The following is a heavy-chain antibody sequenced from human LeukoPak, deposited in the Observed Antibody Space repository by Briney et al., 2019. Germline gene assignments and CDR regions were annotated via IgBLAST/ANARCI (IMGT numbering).Heavy chain of an antibody. CDR2: FDPEDGET. Sequence: ASVKVSCKVSGHTLTELSMHWVRQAPGKGLEWMGGFDPEDGETIYAQKFQGRVTMTEDTSTDTAYMELSSLRSEDTAVYYCATSSQWELLVGYFDYWGQGTLVTVSS. J-gene: IGHJ4*02. V-gene: IGHV1-24*01. D-gene: IGHD1-26*01. CDR3: ATSSQWELLVGYFDY. CDR1: GHTLTELS.